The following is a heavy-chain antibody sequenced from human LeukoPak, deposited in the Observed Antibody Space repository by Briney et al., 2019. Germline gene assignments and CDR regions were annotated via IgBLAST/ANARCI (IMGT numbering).Heavy chain of an antibody. D-gene: IGHD3-22*01. CDR1: GFIFSNHA. V-gene: IGHV3-23*01. J-gene: IGHJ4*02. CDR2: ISASGATT. CDR3: AKKTPGNYPYEY. Sequence: GGSVRPFCAPSGFIFSNHAMNWVRQAAGEWLGWVASISASGATTYYADSVKGRFTISRDNSKNMLFLQMTSLRAEDTAVYYCAKKTPGNYPYEYWGQGTLVTVS.